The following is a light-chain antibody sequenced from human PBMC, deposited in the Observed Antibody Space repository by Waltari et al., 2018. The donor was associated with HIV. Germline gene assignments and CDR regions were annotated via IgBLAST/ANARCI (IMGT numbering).Light chain of an antibody. Sequence: DVVMIQSPLSLPVTLGQPASISCRSSQSLVYRDGNTYLIWFQQRPGQSPRRLICKVSNRDSGVPDRFSGSGSGTDFTLKISRVEAEDVGVYYCMQGTHWPYTFGQGTKLKIK. J-gene: IGKJ2*01. CDR3: MQGTHWPYT. CDR2: KVS. CDR1: QSLVYRDGNTY. V-gene: IGKV2-30*01.